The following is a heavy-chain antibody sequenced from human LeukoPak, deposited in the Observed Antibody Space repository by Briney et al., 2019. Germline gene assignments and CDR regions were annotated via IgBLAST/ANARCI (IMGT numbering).Heavy chain of an antibody. CDR1: GGSFSGYY. J-gene: IGHJ4*02. CDR2: VNHSGST. D-gene: IGHD6-19*01. Sequence: KPSETLSLTCAVYGGSFSGYYWSWIRQPPGKGLEWIGEVNHSGSTNYNPSLKSRVTISVDTSKNQFSLKLSSVTAADTAVYYCAGGSGSGWMVDSWGQGILVTVSS. CDR3: AGGSGSGWMVDS. V-gene: IGHV4-34*01.